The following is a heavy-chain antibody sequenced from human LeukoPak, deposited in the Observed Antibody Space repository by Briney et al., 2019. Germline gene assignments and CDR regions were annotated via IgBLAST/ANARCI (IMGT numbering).Heavy chain of an antibody. J-gene: IGHJ3*02. CDR1: GFTFDDYA. V-gene: IGHV3-9*01. CDR3: AKPFIGYYGSGSYYGDAFDI. Sequence: GGSLRLSCAASGFTFDDYAMHWVRQAPGKGLEWVSGISWNSGSIGYADSVKGRFTISRDNAKNSLYLQMNSLRAEDTALYYCAKPFIGYYGSGSYYGDAFDIWGQGTMVTVSS. D-gene: IGHD3-10*01. CDR2: ISWNSGSI.